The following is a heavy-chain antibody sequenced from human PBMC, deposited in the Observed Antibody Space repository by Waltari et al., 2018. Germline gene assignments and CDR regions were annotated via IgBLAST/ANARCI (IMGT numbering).Heavy chain of an antibody. V-gene: IGHV4-59*11. D-gene: IGHD3-3*02. J-gene: IGHJ3*02. CDR1: GGSISSHY. CDR2: IYYSGST. Sequence: QVQLQESGPGLVKPSETLSLTCTVSGGSISSHYWSWIRQPPGKGLEWIGYIYYSGSTNDSPSLKSRVTISVDTSKNQFSLKLSSVTAADTAVYYCARDSTGAFDIWGQGTMVTVSS. CDR3: ARDSTGAFDI.